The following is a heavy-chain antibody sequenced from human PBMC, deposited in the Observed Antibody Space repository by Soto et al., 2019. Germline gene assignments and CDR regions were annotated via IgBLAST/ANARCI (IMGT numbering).Heavy chain of an antibody. CDR3: ARVSNYYDSSGSRSYYYYYGMDV. V-gene: IGHV4-59*01. J-gene: IGHJ6*02. CDR1: GGSISSYY. Sequence: SETLSLTCTVSGGSISSYYWSWIRQPPGKGLEWIGYIYYSGSTNYNPSLKSRVTISVDTSKNQFSLKLSPVTAADTAVYYCARVSNYYDSSGSRSYYYYYGMDVWGQGTTVTVSS. D-gene: IGHD3-22*01. CDR2: IYYSGST.